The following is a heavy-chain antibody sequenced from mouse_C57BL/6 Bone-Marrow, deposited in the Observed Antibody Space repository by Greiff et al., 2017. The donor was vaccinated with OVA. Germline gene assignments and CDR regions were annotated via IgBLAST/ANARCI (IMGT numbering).Heavy chain of an antibody. J-gene: IGHJ3*01. CDR3: ARERLEFAY. V-gene: IGHV5-4*01. CDR2: ISDGGSYT. CDR1: GFTFSSYA. Sequence: EVQRVESGGGLVKPGGSLKLSCAASGFTFSSYAMSWVRQTPEKRLEWVATISDGGSYTYYPDNVKGRFTISRDNAKNNLYLQMSHLKSEDTAMYYCARERLEFAYWGQGTLVTVSA. D-gene: IGHD3-2*02.